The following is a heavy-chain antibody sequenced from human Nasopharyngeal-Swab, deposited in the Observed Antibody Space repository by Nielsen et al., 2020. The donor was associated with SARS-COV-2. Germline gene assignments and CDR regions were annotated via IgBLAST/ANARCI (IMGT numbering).Heavy chain of an antibody. CDR2: ISGDGGST. V-gene: IGHV3-43*02. D-gene: IGHD4-23*01. J-gene: IGHJ3*02. Sequence: VRQAPGKGLEWVSLISGDGGSTYYADSVKDRFTISRDNSKNSLYLQMNSLRTEDTALYYCAKVLTPVVTPDEDIWGQGTMVTVSS. CDR3: AKVLTPVVTPDEDI.